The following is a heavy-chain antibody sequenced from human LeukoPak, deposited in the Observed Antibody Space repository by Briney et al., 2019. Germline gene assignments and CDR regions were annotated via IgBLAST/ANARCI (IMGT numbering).Heavy chain of an antibody. J-gene: IGHJ4*02. CDR2: FDPEDGET. V-gene: IGHV1-24*01. CDR1: GYTLTELS. CDR3: ARGGPDYSYRDY. Sequence: ASVKVSCKVSGYTLTELSMHWVRQAPGKGLEWMGGFDPEDGETIYAQKFRGRVTMTEDTSTDTAYMELSSLRSEDTAVYYCARGGPDYSYRDYWGQGALVTVSS. D-gene: IGHD1-26*01.